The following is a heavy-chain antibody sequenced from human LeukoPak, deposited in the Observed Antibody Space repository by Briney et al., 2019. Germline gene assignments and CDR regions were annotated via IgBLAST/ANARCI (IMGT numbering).Heavy chain of an antibody. Sequence: QTGGSLRPSCAASGFTFSSYGMHWVHQAPGTGLEWVAFIRYDGSNKYYADSVKGRFTISRDNSKNTLYLQMNSLRAEDTAVYYCARVADYYDSSGYSHYFDYWGQGTLVTVSS. D-gene: IGHD3-22*01. CDR2: IRYDGSNK. CDR1: GFTFSSYG. J-gene: IGHJ4*02. V-gene: IGHV3-30*02. CDR3: ARVADYYDSSGYSHYFDY.